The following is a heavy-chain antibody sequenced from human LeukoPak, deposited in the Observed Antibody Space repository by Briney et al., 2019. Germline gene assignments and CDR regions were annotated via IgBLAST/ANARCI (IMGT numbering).Heavy chain of an antibody. D-gene: IGHD3-22*01. Sequence: ASVKVSCKVSGYTLTELSMHGVRQAPGKGLEWMGGFDPEDGETIYAQKLQGRVTMTRDTSTSTVYMELSSLRSEDTAVYYCAREPPRDSSGYSPSRRFDYWGQGTLVTVSS. V-gene: IGHV1-24*01. CDR2: FDPEDGET. J-gene: IGHJ4*02. CDR3: AREPPRDSSGYSPSRRFDY. CDR1: GYTLTELS.